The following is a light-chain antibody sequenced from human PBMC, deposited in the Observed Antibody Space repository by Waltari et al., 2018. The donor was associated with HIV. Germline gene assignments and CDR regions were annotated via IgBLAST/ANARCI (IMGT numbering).Light chain of an antibody. CDR3: SSYAGSNIYV. Sequence: QSALTQPPSASGSPRQSVTISCTGTSSDVGCYTYVSWYQQHPGKAPKLMIYEVSKRPSGIPDRFSGSKSGNTASLTVSGLLAEDEADYYCSSYAGSNIYVFGTGTKVTVL. CDR1: SSDVGCYTY. CDR2: EVS. J-gene: IGLJ1*01. V-gene: IGLV2-8*01.